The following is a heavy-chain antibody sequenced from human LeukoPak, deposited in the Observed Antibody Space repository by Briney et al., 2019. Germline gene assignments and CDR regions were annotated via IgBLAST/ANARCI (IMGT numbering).Heavy chain of an antibody. CDR1: GFTVSSNS. CDR3: TSLGDGGIVFDY. CDR2: IRRKAYGGTT. Sequence: GGSLRLSCAASGFTVSSNSMSWVRQAPGKGLEWVGFIRRKAYGGTTEYAASVKGRFTISRDDSKSIAYLQMNSLKTEDTAVYYCTSLGDGGIVFDYWGQGTLVTASS. V-gene: IGHV3-49*04. J-gene: IGHJ4*02. D-gene: IGHD4-23*01.